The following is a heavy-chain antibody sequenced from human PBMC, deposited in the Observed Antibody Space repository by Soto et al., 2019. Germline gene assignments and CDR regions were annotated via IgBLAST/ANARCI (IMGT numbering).Heavy chain of an antibody. CDR2: FDPEDGET. CDR1: GYTLTELS. V-gene: IGHV1-24*01. Sequence: ASVKVSCKVSGYTLTELSMHWVRQAPGKGLEWMGGFDPEDGETIYAQKFQGRVTMTEDTSTDTAYMELSSLRSEDTAVYYCATDRGYSYISLAFDIWGQGTMVPVSS. J-gene: IGHJ3*02. CDR3: ATDRGYSYISLAFDI. D-gene: IGHD5-18*01.